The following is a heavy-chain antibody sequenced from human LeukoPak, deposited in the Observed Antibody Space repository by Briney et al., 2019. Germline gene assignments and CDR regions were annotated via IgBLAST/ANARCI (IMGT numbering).Heavy chain of an antibody. D-gene: IGHD2-15*01. Sequence: SQTLSLTCAISGDSISSNSVAWNWIRRSPSRGLEWLGRTYYRSGWYSDYAVSVKGRINFNPDTSKNQFSLQLISVTPEDTAVYYCARDARAGYSLPLDYWGQGTLVTVSS. CDR2: TYYRSGWYS. V-gene: IGHV6-1*01. CDR3: ARDARAGYSLPLDY. J-gene: IGHJ4*02. CDR1: GDSISSNSVA.